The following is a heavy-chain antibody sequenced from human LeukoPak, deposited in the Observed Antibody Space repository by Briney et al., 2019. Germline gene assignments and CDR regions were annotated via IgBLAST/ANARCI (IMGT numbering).Heavy chain of an antibody. V-gene: IGHV3-23*01. D-gene: IGHD6-19*01. Sequence: GGSLRLSCAASGFTFSSYAMSWVRQAPGKGLEWVSAISGSGGSTYYADSVKGRFTISRDNSKNTLYLQMSSLRAEDTAVYYCAKDRGLGSGWSKDYWGQGTLVTVSS. CDR1: GFTFSSYA. J-gene: IGHJ4*02. CDR3: AKDRGLGSGWSKDY. CDR2: ISGSGGST.